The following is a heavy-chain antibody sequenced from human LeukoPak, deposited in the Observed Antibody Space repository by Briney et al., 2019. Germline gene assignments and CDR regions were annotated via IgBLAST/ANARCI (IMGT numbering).Heavy chain of an antibody. CDR3: ARDIGEWFGERWAFDDY. D-gene: IGHD3-10*01. CDR1: GFTFSSYS. Sequence: GGSLRLSCAASGFTFSSYSMNWVRQAPGKGLEWVSSISSSGSYISYADSVKGRFTISRDNATNSLYLQMNSLRAEDTAVYYCARDIGEWFGERWAFDDYWGQGTLVTVSS. CDR2: ISSSGSYI. V-gene: IGHV3-21*01. J-gene: IGHJ4*02.